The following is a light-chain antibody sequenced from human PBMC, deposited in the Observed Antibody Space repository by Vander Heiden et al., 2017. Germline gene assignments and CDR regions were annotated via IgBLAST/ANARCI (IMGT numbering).Light chain of an antibody. CDR3: ISYTSISYTTNILYA. CDR2: DVS. J-gene: IGLJ1*01. V-gene: IGLV2-14*01. CDR1: SSDIGGYNL. Sequence: QSALTQPASASGSPGTSITIPCTGTSSDIGGYNLVSWYQQHPGRAPKLIIYDVSDRPSGVSNRFSGSKSGNTASLTISGLQAEDEADYYCISYTSISYTTNILYAFGTGTKVTVL.